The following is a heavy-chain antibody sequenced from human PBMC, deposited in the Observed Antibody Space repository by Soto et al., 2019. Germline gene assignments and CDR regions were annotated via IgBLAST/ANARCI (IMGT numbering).Heavy chain of an antibody. Sequence: QVQLVQSGAEVKKPGASVKVSCKASGYTFTSYGISWVRQAPGQGLEWMGWISAYNGNTNYAQKLQGRVTMTTDTTPSTAYMELRSLRSDDTAVYYCARVIENYYGSGNNWFDPWGQGTLVTVSS. J-gene: IGHJ5*02. V-gene: IGHV1-18*01. CDR2: ISAYNGNT. D-gene: IGHD3-10*01. CDR3: ARVIENYYGSGNNWFDP. CDR1: GYTFTSYG.